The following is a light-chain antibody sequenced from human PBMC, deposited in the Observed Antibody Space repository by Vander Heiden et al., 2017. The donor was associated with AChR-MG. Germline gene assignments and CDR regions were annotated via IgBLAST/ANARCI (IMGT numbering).Light chain of an antibody. CDR2: YDS. J-gene: IGLJ2*01. Sequence: SYVLTPPPAVSVAPGKTARIPCGGDNVGGRNVHWYQQKPGQAPILVIYYDSRRPSGIPERFSGSNSGNTATLTISRVEAGDEADFYCQVWDTSTNHPYVVFGGGTKLTVL. CDR3: QVWDTSTNHPYVV. CDR1: NVGGRN. V-gene: IGLV3-21*01.